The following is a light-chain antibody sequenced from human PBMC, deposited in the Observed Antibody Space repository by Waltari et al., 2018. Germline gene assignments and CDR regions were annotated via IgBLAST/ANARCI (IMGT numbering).Light chain of an antibody. CDR2: EVS. J-gene: IGLJ2*01. Sequence: QSALTQPASVSGSPGQSITIPCTGPSRDVGSYNYVSWYQQHPGKAPKLMIYEVSNRPSGLSDRFSGSKSGNTASLTISELQAEDEADYYCSAYAGNDLVIFGGGTKLTVL. V-gene: IGLV2-14*01. CDR1: SRDVGSYNY. CDR3: SAYAGNDLVI.